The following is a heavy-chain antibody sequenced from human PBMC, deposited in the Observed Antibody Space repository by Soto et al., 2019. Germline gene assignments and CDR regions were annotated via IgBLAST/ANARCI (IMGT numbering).Heavy chain of an antibody. V-gene: IGHV3-15*07. CDR3: TTDSDFSTITFRFDH. CDR2: VKSKNDGGTT. Sequence: PEGSLRLSCAASGFTFSNAWINWVRQTPGRGLEWVGRVKSKNDGGTTDFAAPVKGRFAISRDDSKNMVYLEMNSLQTEDTAMYYCTTDSDFSTITFRFDHWGQESQGTVSS. CDR1: GFTFSNAW. D-gene: IGHD3-3*01. J-gene: IGHJ4*02.